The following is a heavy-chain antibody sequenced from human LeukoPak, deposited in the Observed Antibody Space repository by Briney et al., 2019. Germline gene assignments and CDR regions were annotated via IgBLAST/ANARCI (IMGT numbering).Heavy chain of an antibody. Sequence: PGGSLRLSCAASGFTFSSYGMSWVRQAPGKGLEWVANIKQDGSEKYYVDSVKGRFTISRDNAKNSLYLQMNSLRAEDTAVYYCATADRGYVGGHYWGQGTLVTVSS. D-gene: IGHD5-12*01. J-gene: IGHJ4*02. CDR1: GFTFSSYG. V-gene: IGHV3-7*01. CDR3: ATADRGYVGGHY. CDR2: IKQDGSEK.